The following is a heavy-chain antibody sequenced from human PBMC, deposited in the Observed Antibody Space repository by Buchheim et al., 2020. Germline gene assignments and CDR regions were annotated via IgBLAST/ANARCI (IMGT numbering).Heavy chain of an antibody. J-gene: IGHJ4*02. CDR1: GFTFSSYA. Sequence: EVQLLESGGGLVQPGGSLRLSCAASGFTFSSYAMSWVRQAPGKGLEWVSAISGSGGSTYYADSVKGRFTISRDNSKNTLYLQMNSLRAEDTAVYYCAKHGRDIVVVPAATNFDYWGQGTL. CDR3: AKHGRDIVVVPAATNFDY. V-gene: IGHV3-23*01. D-gene: IGHD2-2*01. CDR2: ISGSGGST.